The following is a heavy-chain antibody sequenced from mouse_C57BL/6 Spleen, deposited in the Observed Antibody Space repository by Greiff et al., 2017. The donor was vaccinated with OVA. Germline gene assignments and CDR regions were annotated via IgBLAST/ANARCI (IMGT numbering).Heavy chain of an antibody. V-gene: IGHV3-6*01. CDR2: ISYDGSN. Sequence: VQLKESGPGLVKPSQSLSLTCSVTGYSITSGYYWNWIRQFPGNQLEWLGYISYDGSNNYNPSLKNRISITRDTSKNQFFLKLNSVTTEDTATYYCARAFTTVVATNYFDYWGQGTTLTVSS. CDR3: ARAFTTVVATNYFDY. CDR1: GYSITSGYY. J-gene: IGHJ2*01. D-gene: IGHD1-1*01.